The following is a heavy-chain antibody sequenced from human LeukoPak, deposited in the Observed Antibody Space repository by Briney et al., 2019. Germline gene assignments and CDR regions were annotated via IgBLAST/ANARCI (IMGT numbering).Heavy chain of an antibody. CDR1: GGSFSGYY. CDR2: INHSGST. J-gene: IGHJ6*03. CDR3: ARSRPTVTTPLQSLYYYYYMDV. Sequence: PSETLSLTCAVYGGSFSGYYWSWIRQPPGKGLEWIGEINHSGSTNYNPSLKSRVTISVDTSKNQFSLKLSSVTAADTAVYYCARSRPTVTTPLQSLYYYYYMDVWGKGTTVTVSS. V-gene: IGHV4-34*01. D-gene: IGHD4-17*01.